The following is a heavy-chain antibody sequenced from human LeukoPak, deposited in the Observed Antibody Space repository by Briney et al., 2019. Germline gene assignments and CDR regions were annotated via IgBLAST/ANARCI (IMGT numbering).Heavy chain of an antibody. D-gene: IGHD3-22*01. J-gene: IGHJ4*02. CDR1: GFTFSRYW. CDR2: IKQDGSEK. Sequence: AWSLRLSCAASGFTFSRYWMSWVGQAPAKGLSWVANIKQDGSEKYYVDSVKGRFTISRDNAKNSLYLQMNSLRAEDTAVYYCASDSSGYYRFDYWGQGTLVTVSS. CDR3: ASDSSGYYRFDY. V-gene: IGHV3-7*01.